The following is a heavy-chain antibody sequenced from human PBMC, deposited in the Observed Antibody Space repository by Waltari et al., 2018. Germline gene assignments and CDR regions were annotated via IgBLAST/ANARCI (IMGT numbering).Heavy chain of an antibody. CDR3: ARSRSSIWGLDY. CDR1: GFPFSTYD. D-gene: IGHD3-16*01. Sequence: EVQLVESGGGLGQPGGSLRVSCAAAGFPFSTYDMNWVRQAPGKGLEWIAYIRSGGSSMYYADSVKGRFTISTDNAKNSVFLRMNSLRAEDTAVYYCARSRSSIWGLDYWGQGTLVTVSS. V-gene: IGHV3-48*03. CDR2: IRSGGSSM. J-gene: IGHJ4*02.